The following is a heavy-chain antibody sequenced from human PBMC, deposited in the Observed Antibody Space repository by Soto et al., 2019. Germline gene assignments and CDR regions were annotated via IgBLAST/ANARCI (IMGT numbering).Heavy chain of an antibody. CDR1: GGTFSSYA. Sequence: ASVKVSCKASGGTFSSYAISWVRQAPGQGLEWMGGIIPIFGTANYAQKFQGRVTITADESTSTAYMELSSLRSEDTAVYYCARDTTYYYDSSGPNYGMDVWGQGTTVTVSS. CDR2: IIPIFGTA. J-gene: IGHJ6*02. CDR3: ARDTTYYYDSSGPNYGMDV. V-gene: IGHV1-69*13. D-gene: IGHD3-22*01.